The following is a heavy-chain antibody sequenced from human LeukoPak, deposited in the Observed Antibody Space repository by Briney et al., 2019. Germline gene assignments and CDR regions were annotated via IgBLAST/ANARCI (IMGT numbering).Heavy chain of an antibody. J-gene: IGHJ5*02. CDR1: VAPLNNYY. Sequence: SETLSLTCTVSVAPLNNYYWNWVRQPPGKELEWIGNVDCSGSTRYNPSLKSRATMSLDSSKNQFSLRLTSVTAADMAVYYCAMQVGIYGDYNNWFDPWGQGARVTVSS. CDR3: AMQVGIYGDYNNWFDP. D-gene: IGHD4-17*01. CDR2: VDCSGST. V-gene: IGHV4-59*08.